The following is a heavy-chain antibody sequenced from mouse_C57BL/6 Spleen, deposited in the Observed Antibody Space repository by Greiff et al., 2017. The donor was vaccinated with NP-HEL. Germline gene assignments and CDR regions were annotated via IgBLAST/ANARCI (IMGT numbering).Heavy chain of an antibody. Sequence: QVQLKQSGPELVKPGASVKISCKASGYAFSSSWMNWVKQRPGKGLEWIGRIYPGDGDTNYNGKFKGKATLTADKSSSTAYMQLSSLTSEDSAVYFCARWDSSGSFDYWGQGTTLTVSS. CDR2: IYPGDGDT. D-gene: IGHD3-2*02. J-gene: IGHJ2*01. V-gene: IGHV1-82*01. CDR1: GYAFSSSW. CDR3: ARWDSSGSFDY.